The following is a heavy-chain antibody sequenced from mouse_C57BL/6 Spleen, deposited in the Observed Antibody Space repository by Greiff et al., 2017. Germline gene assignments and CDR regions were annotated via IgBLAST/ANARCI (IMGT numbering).Heavy chain of an antibody. CDR2: INYDGSST. J-gene: IGHJ2*01. D-gene: IGHD2-3*01. CDR3: ARGDDLDY. CDR1: GFTFSDYY. V-gene: IGHV5-16*01. Sequence: DVKLVESEGGLVQPGSSMKLSCTASGFTFSDYYMAWVRQVPEKGLEWVANINYDGSSTYYLDSLKSRFIISRDNAKNILYLQMSSLKSEDTATYYCARGDDLDYWGQGTTLTVSS.